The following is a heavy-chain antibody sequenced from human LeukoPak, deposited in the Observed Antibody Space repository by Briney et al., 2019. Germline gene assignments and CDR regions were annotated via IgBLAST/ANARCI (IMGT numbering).Heavy chain of an antibody. J-gene: IGHJ3*02. D-gene: IGHD6-19*01. CDR2: IYYSGST. CDR1: GGSISSYY. Sequence: SETLSLTCTVSGGSISSYYWSWIRQPPGKGLEWIGYIYYSGSTNYNPSLKSRVTISVDTSKNQFSLKLSSVTAADTAVYYCARAGQCNDAFDIWGQGTMVTVSS. CDR3: ARAGQCNDAFDI. V-gene: IGHV4-59*01.